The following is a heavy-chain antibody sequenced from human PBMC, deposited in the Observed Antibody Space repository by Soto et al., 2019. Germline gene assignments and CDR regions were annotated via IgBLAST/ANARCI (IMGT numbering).Heavy chain of an antibody. D-gene: IGHD3-10*01. CDR2: IYSGGTT. CDR3: GRKCGRSDYRGWFDP. Sequence: EVQLVESGGGLVQPGGSLRLSCAASGFTVSSNYMSWVRQAPGKGLEWVSVIYSGGTTYYADSVKGRFTISRDNSKNTLYLQMNSLRAEDTAVYYCGRKCGRSDYRGWFDPWGQGTLVTVSS. V-gene: IGHV3-66*01. J-gene: IGHJ5*02. CDR1: GFTVSSNY.